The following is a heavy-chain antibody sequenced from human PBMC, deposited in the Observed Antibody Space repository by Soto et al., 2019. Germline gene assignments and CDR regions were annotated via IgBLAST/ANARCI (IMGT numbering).Heavy chain of an antibody. V-gene: IGHV5-51*01. J-gene: IGHJ4*02. Sequence: PGESLKISCQSSGYTFSNFWIGWVRQLPGKGLEWMGIIYPGDHETRYSPSFHGEVTISADRSINTAYLQWNSLEASDTAFYFCARSPRSSPYFDYWGQGALVPSP. D-gene: IGHD6-13*01. CDR3: ARSPRSSPYFDY. CDR2: IYPGDHET. CDR1: GYTFSNFW.